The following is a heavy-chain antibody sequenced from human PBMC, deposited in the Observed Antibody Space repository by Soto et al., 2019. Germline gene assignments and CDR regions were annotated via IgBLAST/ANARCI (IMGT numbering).Heavy chain of an antibody. V-gene: IGHV3-72*01. J-gene: IGHJ4*02. D-gene: IGHD2-15*01. CDR3: VSCYCGGGSCYSSPGDY. CDR2: IRNKANSYST. CDR1: GFSFSDHL. Sequence: EVQLVESGGGLVQPGGSLRLSCTASGFSFSDHLMDWVRQTPGQGLEWVGRIRNKANSYSTDYAASVKGRLFISRDDSKNSLYMQMNSLKTENTAVYYCVSCYCGGGSCYSSPGDYWGQGTPVTVSS.